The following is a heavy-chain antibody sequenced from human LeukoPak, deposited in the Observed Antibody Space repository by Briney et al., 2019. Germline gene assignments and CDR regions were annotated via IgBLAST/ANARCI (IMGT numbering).Heavy chain of an antibody. J-gene: IGHJ6*04. CDR2: IYYSGST. V-gene: IGHV4-59*01. CDR3: ARAIRGYYREDYYYGMDV. Sequence: AETLSLTCTVSGGPISSYYWSWIRQPPGKGLEWLGHIYYSGSTNYNPSLKSRVTISVDTSKNQFSLKLSSATAADTAVYYCARAIRGYYREDYYYGMDVWGKGTTVTVSS. D-gene: IGHD3-3*01. CDR1: GGPISSYY.